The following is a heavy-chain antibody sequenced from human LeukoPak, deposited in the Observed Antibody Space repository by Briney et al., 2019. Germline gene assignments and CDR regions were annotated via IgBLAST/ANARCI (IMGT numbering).Heavy chain of an antibody. D-gene: IGHD4-11*01. CDR2: IYYSGST. CDR3: ARHMDDSITSYYYYYMDV. J-gene: IGHJ6*03. V-gene: IGHV4-39*01. CDR1: GGSISSSSYY. Sequence: SETLSLTCTVSGGSISSSSYYWGWIRQPPGKGLEWIGSIYYSGSTYYNPSLNSRVTISVDTSKNQFSLKLSSVTAADTAVYYCARHMDDSITSYYYYYMDVWGKGTTVTVSS.